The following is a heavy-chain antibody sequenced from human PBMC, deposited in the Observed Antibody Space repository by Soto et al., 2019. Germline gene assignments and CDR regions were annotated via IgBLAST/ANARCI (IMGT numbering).Heavy chain of an antibody. Sequence: QVQLVESGGGVVQPGRSLRLSCEASGFTFSSYGMHWVRQAPGKGLEWVAVIWYDGSNKYYADSVKGRFTISRDNSKNTLYLQMNSLRAEDTAVYYCARDPKRYCSSTSCENYFDYWGQGTLVTVSS. J-gene: IGHJ4*02. CDR3: ARDPKRYCSSTSCENYFDY. D-gene: IGHD2-2*01. CDR2: IWYDGSNK. CDR1: GFTFSSYG. V-gene: IGHV3-33*01.